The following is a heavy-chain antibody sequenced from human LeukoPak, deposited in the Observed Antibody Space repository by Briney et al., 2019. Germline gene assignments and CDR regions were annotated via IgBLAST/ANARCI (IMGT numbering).Heavy chain of an antibody. Sequence: SETLSLTCTVSGGSISSYYWSWIRQSPGKGLEWIGYIYYSGSTNYNPSLKSRVTISVDTSKNQFSLKLSSVTAADTAVYYCARVRGYYYDSSGYYYSPGWFDPWGQGTLVTVSS. CDR1: GGSISSYY. CDR3: ARVRGYYYDSSGYYYSPGWFDP. V-gene: IGHV4-59*01. J-gene: IGHJ5*02. CDR2: IYYSGST. D-gene: IGHD3-22*01.